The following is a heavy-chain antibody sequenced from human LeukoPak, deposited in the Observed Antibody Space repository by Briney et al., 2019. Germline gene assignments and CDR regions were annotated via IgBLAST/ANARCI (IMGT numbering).Heavy chain of an antibody. CDR2: IYTSGST. Sequence: SETLSLTCTVSGGFISSYYWSWIRQPPGKGLEWIGYIYTSGSTNYNPSLKSRVTISVDTSKNQFSLKLSSVTAADTAVYYCARLFDPYYYYYMDVWGKGTTVTVSS. V-gene: IGHV4-4*09. CDR1: GGFISSYY. J-gene: IGHJ6*03. CDR3: ARLFDPYYYYYMDV.